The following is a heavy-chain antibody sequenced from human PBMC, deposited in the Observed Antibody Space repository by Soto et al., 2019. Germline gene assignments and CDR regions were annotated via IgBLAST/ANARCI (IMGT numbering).Heavy chain of an antibody. V-gene: IGHV3-74*01. CDR3: VRDCHCITTSCYGSWFDP. CDR1: GFTFSTYW. CDR2: INSDASHT. J-gene: IGHJ5*02. Sequence: GGSLRLSCAASGFTFSTYWMHWIRQVPGKGLEWVSRINSDASHTYYADSVKGRFTISRDNAKKNLHLEMNSQRAEDTAVDECVRDCHCITTSCYGSWFDPWGQGTLVTVSA. D-gene: IGHD2-2*01.